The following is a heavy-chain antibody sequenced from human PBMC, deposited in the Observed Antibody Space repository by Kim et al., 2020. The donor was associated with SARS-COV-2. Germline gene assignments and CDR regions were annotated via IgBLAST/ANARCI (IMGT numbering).Heavy chain of an antibody. CDR1: GFSFSVYA. D-gene: IGHD2-2*02. CDR2: ISSNGGSS. CDR3: ARGVTHCSSTSCYSHYY. J-gene: IGHJ6*01. V-gene: IGHV3-64*01. Sequence: GGSLRLSCAASGFSFSVYAMVWVRQAPGKGLEYVSVISSNGGSSQYAKSVKGRFTVSRDNSKNTLYLQMGSLRAEDMAVYYCARGVTHCSSTSCYSHYY.